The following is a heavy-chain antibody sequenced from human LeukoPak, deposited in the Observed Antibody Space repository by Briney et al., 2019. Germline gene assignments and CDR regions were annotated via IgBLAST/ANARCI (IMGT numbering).Heavy chain of an antibody. CDR3: AKDMGPMGLYYFDY. Sequence: GESLRLSCAASGFTFDDYAMHWVRHAPGKGLEWVSGISWNSGSIGYADSVKGRFTISRDNAKNSLYLQMNSLRAEDMALYYCAKDMGPMGLYYFDYWGQGTLVTVSS. D-gene: IGHD3-16*01. V-gene: IGHV3-9*03. J-gene: IGHJ4*02. CDR2: ISWNSGSI. CDR1: GFTFDDYA.